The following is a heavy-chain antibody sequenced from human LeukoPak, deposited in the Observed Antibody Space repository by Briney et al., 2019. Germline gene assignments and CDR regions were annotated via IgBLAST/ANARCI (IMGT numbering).Heavy chain of an antibody. Sequence: GGSLRLSCAASGFTFDDYGMSWVRQAPGKGLEWVSGINWNGGSTGYADSVKGRFTISRDNAKNSLYLQMNSLRAEDTALYYCARKVGYSGYDYVGAYYTYMDVWGKGTTVTVSS. CDR2: INWNGGST. D-gene: IGHD5-12*01. CDR3: ARKVGYSGYDYVGAYYTYMDV. J-gene: IGHJ6*03. V-gene: IGHV3-20*04. CDR1: GFTFDDYG.